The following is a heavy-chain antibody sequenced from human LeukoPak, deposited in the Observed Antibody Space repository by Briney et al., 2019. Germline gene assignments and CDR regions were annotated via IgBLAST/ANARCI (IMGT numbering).Heavy chain of an antibody. Sequence: GGSLRLSCAASGFTFSSYSMNWVRQAPGKGLEWVSYISSSSSTKYYADSMKGRFTISRDNAKNSLYLQMNSLRAEDTAVYYCARANRAHEHGMGYYYYYYMDVWGKGTTVTVSS. J-gene: IGHJ6*03. D-gene: IGHD1-1*01. CDR1: GFTFSSYS. V-gene: IGHV3-48*01. CDR3: ARANRAHEHGMGYYYYYYMDV. CDR2: ISSSSSTK.